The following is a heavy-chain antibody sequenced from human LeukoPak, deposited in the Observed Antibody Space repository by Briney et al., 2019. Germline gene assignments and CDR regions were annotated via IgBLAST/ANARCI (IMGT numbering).Heavy chain of an antibody. CDR1: GYTFTSYG. D-gene: IGHD6-13*01. J-gene: IGHJ5*02. CDR2: ISAYNGNT. V-gene: IGHV1-18*01. CDR3: ARAPWAAAPAQRKDWFDP. Sequence: ASVKVSCKASGYTFTSYGISWVRQAPGQGLEWMGWISAYNGNTNYAQKLQGRVTMTTDTSTSTAYMELRSLRSDDTAVYYCARAPWAAAPAQRKDWFDPWGQGTLVTVSS.